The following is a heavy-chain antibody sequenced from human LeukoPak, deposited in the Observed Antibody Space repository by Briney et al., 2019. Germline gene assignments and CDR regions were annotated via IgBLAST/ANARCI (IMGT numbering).Heavy chain of an antibody. Sequence: GGSLRLSCSASGFTFSALPMHWVRQAPGKGLEYVSGSSSNGGSTYYADSAKGRFIISRDNSKNTLYLQMSSLRPEDTAVYYCVNQISGWVYWDQGTLVTVSS. CDR1: GFTFSALP. CDR2: SSSNGGST. D-gene: IGHD6-19*01. V-gene: IGHV3-64D*06. CDR3: VNQISGWVY. J-gene: IGHJ4*02.